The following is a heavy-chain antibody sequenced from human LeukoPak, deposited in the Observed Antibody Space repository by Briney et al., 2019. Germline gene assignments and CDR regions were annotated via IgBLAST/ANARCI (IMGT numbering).Heavy chain of an antibody. Sequence: SETLSLTCAVYGGSFSGYYWSWIRQPPGKGLEWIGEINHSGSTNYNPSLKSRVTMSVDTSKNQFSLKLSSVTAADTAVYYCARGGFYDGGWFDPWGQGTLVTVSS. CDR1: GGSFSGYY. CDR2: INHSGST. J-gene: IGHJ5*02. D-gene: IGHD3-3*01. V-gene: IGHV4-34*01. CDR3: ARGGFYDGGWFDP.